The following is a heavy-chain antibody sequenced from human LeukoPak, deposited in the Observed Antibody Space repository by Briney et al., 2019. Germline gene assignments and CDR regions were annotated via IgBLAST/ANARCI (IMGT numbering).Heavy chain of an antibody. Sequence: GGSLRLSCAASGFTFSSYWMSWVRQAPGKGLEWVANIKQDGSEKYYVDSVKGRFTISRDNAKNSLYLQMNSLRAEDTAVYYCARDHPGVVPGWSFDYWGQGPLVTVSS. CDR3: ARDHPGVVPGWSFDY. CDR2: IKQDGSEK. V-gene: IGHV3-7*01. J-gene: IGHJ4*02. D-gene: IGHD2-8*01. CDR1: GFTFSSYW.